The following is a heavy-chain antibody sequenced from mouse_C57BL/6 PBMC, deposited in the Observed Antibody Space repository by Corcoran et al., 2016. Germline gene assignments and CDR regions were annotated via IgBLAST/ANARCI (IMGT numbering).Heavy chain of an antibody. CDR2: INTYSGVP. J-gene: IGHJ2*01. Sequence: QIQLVQSGPELKKPGETVKISCKASGYTFTTYGMSWVKQAPGKGLKWMGWINTYSGVPTYADDFKGRFAFSLETSASTAYLQINNLKNEDTATYFCARNWDGSYFDYWGQGTTLTVSS. D-gene: IGHD4-1*01. CDR3: ARNWDGSYFDY. CDR1: GYTFTTYG. V-gene: IGHV9-3*01.